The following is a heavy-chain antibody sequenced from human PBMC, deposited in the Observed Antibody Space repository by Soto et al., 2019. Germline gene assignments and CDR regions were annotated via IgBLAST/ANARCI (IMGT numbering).Heavy chain of an antibody. Sequence: PGGSLRLSCAASGFTFSSYAMSWVRQAPGKGLEWVSAISGSGGSTYYADSVKGRFTISRDNSKNTLYLQMNSLRAEDTAVYYCVYSSSWYPGGVDCWGQGTLVTVSS. CDR2: ISGSGGST. CDR1: GFTFSSYA. J-gene: IGHJ4*02. CDR3: VYSSSWYPGGVDC. D-gene: IGHD6-13*01. V-gene: IGHV3-23*01.